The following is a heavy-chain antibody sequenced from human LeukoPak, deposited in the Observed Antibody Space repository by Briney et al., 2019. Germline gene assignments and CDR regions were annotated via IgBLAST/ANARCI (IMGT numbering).Heavy chain of an antibody. CDR1: GFTFSNAW. CDR2: IKSKTDGGTT. CDR3: TTGTITYYYDSSGYYLIDY. Sequence: GGSLRLSCAASGFTFSNAWMSWVRQAPGKGLEWVGRIKSKTDGGTTDYAAPVKGRFTISRDDSKNTLYLQMNSLKTEETAVYYCTTGTITYYYDSSGYYLIDYWGQGTLVTVSS. V-gene: IGHV3-15*01. D-gene: IGHD3-22*01. J-gene: IGHJ4*02.